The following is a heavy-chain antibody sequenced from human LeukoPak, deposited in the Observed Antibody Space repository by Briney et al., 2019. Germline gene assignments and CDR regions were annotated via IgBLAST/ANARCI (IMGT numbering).Heavy chain of an antibody. Sequence: GGSLRLSCAASGFTFSSYAMSWVRQAPGKGLEWVSVIYSGGSTYYADSVKGRFTISRDNSKNTLYLQMNSLRAEDTAVYYCARDFLGTYSNYRNHYYYGMDVWGQGTTVTVSS. CDR2: IYSGGST. CDR3: ARDFLGTYSNYRNHYYYGMDV. CDR1: GFTFSSYA. D-gene: IGHD4-11*01. V-gene: IGHV3-53*01. J-gene: IGHJ6*02.